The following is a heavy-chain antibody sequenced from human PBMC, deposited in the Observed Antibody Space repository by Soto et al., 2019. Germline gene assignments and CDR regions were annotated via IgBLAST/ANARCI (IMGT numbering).Heavy chain of an antibody. Sequence: EVQLVESGGGLVKPGGSLRLSCAASGFTFSSYSMNWVRQAPGKGLEWVSSISSSSSYIYYADSVKGRFTISRDNAKNSLYLQMNSLRAEDTAVYYCARESATAMVYEPLFDYWGQGTLVTVSS. CDR1: GFTFSSYS. CDR3: ARESATAMVYEPLFDY. D-gene: IGHD5-18*01. J-gene: IGHJ4*02. CDR2: ISSSSSYI. V-gene: IGHV3-21*01.